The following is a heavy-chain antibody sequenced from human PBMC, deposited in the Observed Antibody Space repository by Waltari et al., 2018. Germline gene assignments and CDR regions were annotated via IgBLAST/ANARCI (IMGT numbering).Heavy chain of an antibody. J-gene: IGHJ4*02. CDR3: ERHGCQGSGGQSDY. Sequence: QLHLQMSGPGLVKPSETLSLTCTVSCGSISETPYYLAWIRQTPGKGLEWIWSGYYNANTYYNPALKRRVNISVNKSNTQFSLDLTAVTAADTAIYYWERHGCQGSGGQSDYWGQGKLVTVSS. D-gene: IGHD3-10*01. V-gene: IGHV4-39*01. CDR1: CGSISETPYY. CDR2: GYYNANT.